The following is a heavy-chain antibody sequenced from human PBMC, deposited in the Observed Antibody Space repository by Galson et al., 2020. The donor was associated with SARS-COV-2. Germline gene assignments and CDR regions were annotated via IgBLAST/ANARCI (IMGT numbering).Heavy chain of an antibody. CDR3: ARENYYASGSYFNAASWFDP. CDR1: DGSISSYY. D-gene: IGHD3-10*01. V-gene: IGHV4-59*01. Sequence: ASETLSLTCPVSDGSISSYYWSWLRQPPGKGLEWIGYIYYSGSTKYNPSLKSRDTMSVDTSKNQFSLKLNSLTAADTAVYYCARENYYASGSYFNAASWFDPWGQGTLVTVSS. J-gene: IGHJ5*02. CDR2: IYYSGST.